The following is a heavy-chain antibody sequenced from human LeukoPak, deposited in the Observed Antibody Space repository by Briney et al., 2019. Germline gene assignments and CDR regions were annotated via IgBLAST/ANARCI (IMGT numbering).Heavy chain of an antibody. CDR1: GFTFSSYA. CDR3: ATKTFLGGYCSGGSCYSDAFDI. D-gene: IGHD2-15*01. J-gene: IGHJ3*02. Sequence: PGGSLRLSCAASGFTFSSYAMSWVRQAPGKGLEWVSAISGSGGSTYYADSVKGRFTISRDNSKNTLYLQMNSLRAEDTALYYCATKTFLGGYCSGGSCYSDAFDIWGQGTMVTVSS. CDR2: ISGSGGST. V-gene: IGHV3-23*01.